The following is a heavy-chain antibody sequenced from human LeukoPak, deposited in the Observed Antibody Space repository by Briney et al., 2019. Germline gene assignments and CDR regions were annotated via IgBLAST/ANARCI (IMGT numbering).Heavy chain of an antibody. D-gene: IGHD2-15*01. CDR3: ARVGAYCSGGSCGGFDY. J-gene: IGHJ4*02. CDR1: GGTFSSYA. Sequence: ASVKVSCKASGGTFSSYAISWVRQAPGQGLEWMGRIIPILGIANYAQKFQGRVTITADKSTSTAYMELSSLRSEDTAVYYCARVGAYCSGGSCGGFDYWGQGTLVTVSS. V-gene: IGHV1-69*04. CDR2: IIPILGIA.